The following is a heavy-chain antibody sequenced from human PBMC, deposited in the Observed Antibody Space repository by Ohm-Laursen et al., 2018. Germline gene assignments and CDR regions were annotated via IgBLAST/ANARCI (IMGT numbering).Heavy chain of an antibody. Sequence: GSLRLSCAASGFTFSDYYMSWIRQAPGKGLEWVSYISSSGSTIYYADSVKGRFTISRDNAKNSLYLQMNSLRAEDTAVYYCASKRYYDYVWGTWGQGTLVTVSS. CDR1: GFTFSDYY. CDR2: ISSSGSTI. D-gene: IGHD3-16*01. CDR3: ASKRYYDYVWGT. V-gene: IGHV3-11*01. J-gene: IGHJ5*02.